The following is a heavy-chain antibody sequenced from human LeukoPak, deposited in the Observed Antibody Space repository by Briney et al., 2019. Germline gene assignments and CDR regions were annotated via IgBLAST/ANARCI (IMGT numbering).Heavy chain of an antibody. CDR3: ARDPSGCGGDCLPGFDY. CDR1: GGSISSYY. CDR2: IYTSGST. J-gene: IGHJ4*02. V-gene: IGHV4-4*07. D-gene: IGHD2-21*02. Sequence: SETLSLTCTVSGGSISSYYWSWIRQPAGKGLEWIGRIYTSGSTNYNPSLKSRVTMSVDTSKNQFSLRLTSVTAADTAVYYCARDPSGCGGDCLPGFDYWGQGTLVTVSS.